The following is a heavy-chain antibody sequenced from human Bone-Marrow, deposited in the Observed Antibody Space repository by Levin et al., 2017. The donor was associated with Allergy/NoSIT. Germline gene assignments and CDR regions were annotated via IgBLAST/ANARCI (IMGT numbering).Heavy chain of an antibody. V-gene: IGHV1-8*01. J-gene: IGHJ6*02. CDR1: GYTFTSYD. CDR3: ARGRRWSGGSCYCSYYYYGMDV. D-gene: IGHD2-15*01. Sequence: ASVKVSCKASGYTFTSYDINWVRQATGQGLEWMGWMNPNSGNTGYAQKFQGRVTMTRNTSISTAYMELSSLRSEDTAVYYCARGRRWSGGSCYCSYYYYGMDVWGQGTTVTVSS. CDR2: MNPNSGNT.